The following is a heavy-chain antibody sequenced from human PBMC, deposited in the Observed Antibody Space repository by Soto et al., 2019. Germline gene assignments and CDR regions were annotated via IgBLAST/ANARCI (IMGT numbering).Heavy chain of an antibody. Sequence: PSETLSLTCAVSGGSIGSIDYSLSRMRQGQGKGLVWIGYVCHGGTAYSIPSMKGLPTSSVDSSQTQFSLKLTSGTAADSSVYYCARIHGSQSSLDFWGRGFLVTVSS. CDR3: ARIHGSQSSLDF. CDR1: GGSIGSIDYS. D-gene: IGHD6-19*01. J-gene: IGHJ4*02. CDR2: VCHGGTA. V-gene: IGHV4-30-2*01.